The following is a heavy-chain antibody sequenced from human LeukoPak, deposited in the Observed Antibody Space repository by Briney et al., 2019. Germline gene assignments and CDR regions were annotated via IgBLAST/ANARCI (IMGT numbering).Heavy chain of an antibody. CDR3: ARGLFGRYFDWLLKSYYFDY. CDR2: ISYDGSNK. V-gene: IGHV3-30*04. CDR1: GFTFSSYA. D-gene: IGHD3-9*01. Sequence: GGSLRLSCAASGFTFSSYAMHWVRQAPGKGLEWVAVISYDGSNKYYADSVKGRLTISRDNSKNTLYLQMNSLRAEDTAVYYCARGLFGRYFDWLLKSYYFDYWGQGTLVTVSS. J-gene: IGHJ4*02.